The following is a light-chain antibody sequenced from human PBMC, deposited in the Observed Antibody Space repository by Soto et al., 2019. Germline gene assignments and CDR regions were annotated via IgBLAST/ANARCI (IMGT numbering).Light chain of an antibody. CDR2: GAS. CDR1: QGVRSN. J-gene: IGKJ5*01. Sequence: EIVMTQSPATLPVSPVERATLSCRASQGVRSNLAWYQQKPGQPPRLVISGASTRAPGIPARFSGFGSGTDFTLTISSLQSEDFAIYYCQQYNNWPAITFGQGTRLE. V-gene: IGKV3D-15*01. CDR3: QQYNNWPAIT.